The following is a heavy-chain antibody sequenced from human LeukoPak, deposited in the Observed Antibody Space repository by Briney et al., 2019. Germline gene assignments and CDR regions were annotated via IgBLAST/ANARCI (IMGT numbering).Heavy chain of an antibody. Sequence: GASVKVSCKASGGTFSSYAISWVRQAPGQGLEWMGGIIPIFGTANYAQKFQGRVTITADKSTSTAYMELSSLRSEDTAVYYCARQDDYHDSMRSDYWGQGTLVTVSS. D-gene: IGHD3-22*01. CDR3: ARQDDYHDSMRSDY. J-gene: IGHJ4*02. CDR1: GGTFSSYA. V-gene: IGHV1-69*06. CDR2: IIPIFGTA.